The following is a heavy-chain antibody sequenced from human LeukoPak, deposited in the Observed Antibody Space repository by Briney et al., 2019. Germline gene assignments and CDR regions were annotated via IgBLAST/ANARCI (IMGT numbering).Heavy chain of an antibody. J-gene: IGHJ4*02. CDR1: GFTFNSYS. CDR2: ISSHGSNK. Sequence: PGRSLRLSCAASGFTFNSYSMHWARQAPGKGLKWVAVISSHGSNKDYADSVKGRFTISRDNSENTLYLQMDSLTTEDTGVYYCAREQGQQWRRFDSWGQGSPVTVSS. V-gene: IGHV3-30*04. CDR3: AREQGQQWRRFDS. D-gene: IGHD6-19*01.